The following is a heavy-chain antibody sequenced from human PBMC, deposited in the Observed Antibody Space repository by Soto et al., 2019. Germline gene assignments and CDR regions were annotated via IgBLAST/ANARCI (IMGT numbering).Heavy chain of an antibody. D-gene: IGHD1-20*01. Sequence: SSETLSLTCVASGYRINIDACWGWIRQSPEKGLEWLGSVCHSGTIYYNPSLKSRVTISLDTSKNQFSLSLSSVTAADTALYYCARDVGRYNINRVWFAPWGQGILVTVSS. CDR3: ARDVGRYNINRVWFAP. J-gene: IGHJ5*02. V-gene: IGHV4-38-2*02. CDR1: GYRINIDAC. CDR2: VCHSGTI.